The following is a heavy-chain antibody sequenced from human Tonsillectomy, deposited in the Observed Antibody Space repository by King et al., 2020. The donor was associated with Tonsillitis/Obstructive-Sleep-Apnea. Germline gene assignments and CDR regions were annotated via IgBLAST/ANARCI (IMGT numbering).Heavy chain of an antibody. CDR2: ISGSGGST. CDR1: GFTFSSYA. V-gene: IGHV3-23*04. CDR3: AKAEVVVPAAIQNRSHYYYYYMDV. J-gene: IGHJ6*03. D-gene: IGHD2-2*02. Sequence: VQLVESGGGLVQPGGSLRLSCAASGFTFSSYAMSWVRQAPGKGLEWVSAISGSGGSTYYADSVKGRFTISRDNSKNTLYLQMNSLRAEDTAVYYSAKAEVVVPAAIQNRSHYYYYYMDVWGKGTTVTVSS.